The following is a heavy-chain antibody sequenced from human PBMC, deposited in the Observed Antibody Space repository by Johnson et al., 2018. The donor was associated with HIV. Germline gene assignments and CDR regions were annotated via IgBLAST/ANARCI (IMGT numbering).Heavy chain of an antibody. V-gene: IGHV3-15*01. CDR1: GFTFSNAW. CDR3: AQGNFEWELGAFDI. Sequence: MLLVESGGGLVKPGGSLRLSCAASGFTFSNAWMSWVRQAPGKGLEWVGRIKSKTDGGTTDYAAPVKGRFTISRDDSKNTLYLQMNSLKTEDTAVYYCAQGNFEWELGAFDIWGQGTMVTVSS. CDR2: IKSKTDGGTT. D-gene: IGHD1-26*01. J-gene: IGHJ3*02.